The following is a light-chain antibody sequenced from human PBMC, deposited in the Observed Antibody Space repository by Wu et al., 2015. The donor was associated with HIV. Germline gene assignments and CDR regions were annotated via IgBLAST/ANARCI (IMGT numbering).Light chain of an antibody. V-gene: IGKV1-9*01. J-gene: IGKJ3*01. CDR1: QGISTY. Sequence: IQLTQSPSSLSASVGDRVSITCRASQGISTYLAWYQQKPGKAPKLLIYGASTLQSGVPPRFSGSGSGTDFTLTISSLQPEDFAIYYCQQLNSYPLTFGPGTKVDIK. CDR3: QQLNSYPLT. CDR2: GAS.